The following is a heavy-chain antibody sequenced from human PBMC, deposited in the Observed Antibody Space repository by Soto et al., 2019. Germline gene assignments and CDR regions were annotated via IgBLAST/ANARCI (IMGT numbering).Heavy chain of an antibody. CDR1: GGSISSGGYY. CDR3: ARSIIAAAGVYFDY. CDR2: IYYSGST. D-gene: IGHD6-13*01. V-gene: IGHV4-31*03. J-gene: IGHJ4*02. Sequence: SETLSLTCTVSGGSISSGGYYWSWIRQHPGKGLEWIGYIYYSGSTYYNPSLKSRVTISVDTSKNQFSLKLSSVTAADTAVYYCARSIIAAAGVYFDYWGQGTLVTVSS.